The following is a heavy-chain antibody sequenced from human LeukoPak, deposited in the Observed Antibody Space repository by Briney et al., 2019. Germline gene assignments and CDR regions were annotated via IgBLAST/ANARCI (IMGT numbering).Heavy chain of an antibody. J-gene: IGHJ6*03. CDR3: ASEEPGIIAAAAPYYYYYYMDV. Sequence: PGGSLRLSCAASGFTFSSYWMSWVRQAPGKGLEWVANIKQDGSEKYYVDSVKGRFTISRDNAKNSLYLQMNSLRAEDTAVYYCASEEPGIIAAAAPYYYYYYMDVWGKGTTATVSS. D-gene: IGHD6-13*01. CDR1: GFTFSSYW. CDR2: IKQDGSEK. V-gene: IGHV3-7*01.